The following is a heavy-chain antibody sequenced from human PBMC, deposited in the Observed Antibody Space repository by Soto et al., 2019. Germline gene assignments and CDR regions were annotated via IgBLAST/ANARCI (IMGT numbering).Heavy chain of an antibody. D-gene: IGHD6-25*01. CDR2: INPNSGGT. Sequence: QVQLVESGAEVKKPGASVKVSCKASGYTFTGYNMHWVRQAPGQGLEWMGWINPNSGGTNYAQKFQGWVTMTRDTSICTVYMELSRLRSDDTAVYYCARSSVETATMEGSDYWRQGTLLTVSS. CDR3: ARSSVETATMEGSDY. J-gene: IGHJ4*02. CDR1: GYTFTGYN. V-gene: IGHV1-2*04.